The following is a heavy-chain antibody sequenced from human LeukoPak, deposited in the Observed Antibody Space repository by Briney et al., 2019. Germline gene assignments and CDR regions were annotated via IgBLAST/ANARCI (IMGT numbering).Heavy chain of an antibody. D-gene: IGHD2-21*02. J-gene: IGHJ5*02. CDR1: GYTFTGYY. V-gene: IGHV1-46*01. CDR3: AGTLTLPNWFDP. Sequence: ASVKVSCKASGYTFTGYYLHWVRQAPGQGLEWMGIINPSGGSTSYAQKFQGRVTMTRDTSTSTVYMELSSLRSEDTAVYYCAGTLTLPNWFDPWGQGTLVTVSS. CDR2: INPSGGST.